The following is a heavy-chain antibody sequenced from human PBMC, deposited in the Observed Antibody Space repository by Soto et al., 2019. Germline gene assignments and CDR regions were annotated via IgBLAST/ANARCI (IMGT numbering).Heavy chain of an antibody. Sequence: SVKVSCKASGFTFTSSAMQWVRQARGQRLEWIGWTVVGSGNTNYAQKFQERVTITRDMSTSTAYMELSSLRSEDTAVYYCADSIFGVVNWFDPWGQGTLVTVSS. CDR2: TVVGSGNT. CDR1: GFTFTSSA. J-gene: IGHJ5*02. V-gene: IGHV1-58*02. CDR3: ADSIFGVVNWFDP. D-gene: IGHD3-3*01.